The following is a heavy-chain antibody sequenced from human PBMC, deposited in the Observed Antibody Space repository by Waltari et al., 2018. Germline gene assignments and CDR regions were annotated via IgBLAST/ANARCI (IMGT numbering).Heavy chain of an antibody. Sequence: QVQLQQWGAGLLKPSETLSLTCAVYGGSFSGYYWSWIRPPPGKGLEWIGEINHSGSTNYNPSLKSRVTISVDTSKNQFSLKLSSVTAADTAVYYCAQNAVVFGVVIGAFDIWGQGTMVTVSS. CDR3: AQNAVVFGVVIGAFDI. CDR1: GGSFSGYY. CDR2: INHSGST. D-gene: IGHD3-3*01. J-gene: IGHJ3*02. V-gene: IGHV4-34*01.